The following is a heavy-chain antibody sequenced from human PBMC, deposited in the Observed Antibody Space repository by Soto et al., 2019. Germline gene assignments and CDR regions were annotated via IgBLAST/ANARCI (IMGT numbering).Heavy chain of an antibody. V-gene: IGHV4-39*01. Sequence: QLQLQESGPGLVKPSETLSLSCTVSGDSISSSSYYWGWIRPPPGKELEWIGNIDYSAGTYYNTSLKGQVTLSADTSKMHISLNLTSVTAANTAVYYFATRSLVWLAALSYDYSYGMGVWGQGTRVTVSS. J-gene: IGHJ6*02. D-gene: IGHD4-4*01. CDR3: ATRSLVWLAALSYDYSYGMGV. CDR1: GDSISSSSYY. CDR2: IDYSAGT.